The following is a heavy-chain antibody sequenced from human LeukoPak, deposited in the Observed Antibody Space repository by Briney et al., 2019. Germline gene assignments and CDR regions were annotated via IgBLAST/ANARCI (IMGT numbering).Heavy chain of an antibody. CDR2: IYYTGST. V-gene: IGHV4-61*01. J-gene: IGHJ4*02. D-gene: IGHD6-13*01. CDR1: GGSVSSGSHY. CDR3: ARESSGSSSWYYFDY. Sequence: SETLSLTCTVSGGSVSSGSHYWSWIRQPPGKGLEWIAYIYYTGSTNYNPSLKSRVTISVDTSKNQFSLKLRSVTAADTAVYYCARESSGSSSWYYFDYWGQGTLVTVSS.